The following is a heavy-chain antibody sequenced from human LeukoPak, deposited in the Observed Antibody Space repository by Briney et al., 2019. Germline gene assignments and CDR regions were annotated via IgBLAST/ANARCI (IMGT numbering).Heavy chain of an antibody. CDR1: GFTFSCYA. CDR2: ISSNGGST. D-gene: IGHD2-15*01. CDR3: ARGSYCSGGSCYSGMLWYFDL. V-gene: IGHV3-64*01. J-gene: IGHJ2*01. Sequence: GGSLRLSCAASGFTFSCYAMHWVRQAPGKGLEYVSAISSNGGSTYYANSVKGRFTISRDNSKNTLYLQMGSLRAEDMAVYYCARGSYCSGGSCYSGMLWYFDLWGRGTLVTVSS.